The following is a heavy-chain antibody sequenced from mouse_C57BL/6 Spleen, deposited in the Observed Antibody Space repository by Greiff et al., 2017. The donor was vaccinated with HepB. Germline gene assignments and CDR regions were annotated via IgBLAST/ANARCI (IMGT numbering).Heavy chain of an antibody. Sequence: QVQLQQPGAELVMPGASVKLSCKASGYTFTSYWMHWVKQRPGQGLEWIGEIDPSDGYTNYNQKFKGKSTLTADKSSSTAYMQLSSLTSEDSAVYYCAREGDGFHWFDYWGQGTLVTVSA. V-gene: IGHV1-69*01. CDR3: AREGDGFHWFDY. D-gene: IGHD2-3*01. J-gene: IGHJ3*01. CDR1: GYTFTSYW. CDR2: IDPSDGYT.